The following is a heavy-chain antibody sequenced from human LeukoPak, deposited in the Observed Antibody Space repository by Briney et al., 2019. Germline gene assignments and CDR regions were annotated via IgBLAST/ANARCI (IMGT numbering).Heavy chain of an antibody. Sequence: SGGSLRLSRAASGFTFSSYSMNWVRQAPGKGLEWVSSISSSSSYIYYADSVKGRFTISRDNAKNSLYLQMNSLRAEDTAVYYCAREGGGYDYVWGSYRYRFFDYWGQGTLVTVSS. CDR2: ISSSSSYI. CDR3: AREGGGYDYVWGSYRYRFFDY. V-gene: IGHV3-21*01. CDR1: GFTFSSYS. J-gene: IGHJ4*02. D-gene: IGHD3-16*02.